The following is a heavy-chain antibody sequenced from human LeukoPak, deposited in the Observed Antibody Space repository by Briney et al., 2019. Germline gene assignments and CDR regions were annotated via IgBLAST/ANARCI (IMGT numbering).Heavy chain of an antibody. Sequence: ASVTLSCKASGYTFRGNYIHWLRQVPGQGLEWMGWIDANNGDTKSAQRFQGRVTMSRDTSISTAYMDLSSLSPDDAAVYYCARDPSSVTLYFFDYWGQGTLVTVSS. CDR1: GYTFRGNY. CDR3: ARDPSSVTLYFFDY. CDR2: IDANNGDT. D-gene: IGHD4-11*01. V-gene: IGHV1-2*02. J-gene: IGHJ4*02.